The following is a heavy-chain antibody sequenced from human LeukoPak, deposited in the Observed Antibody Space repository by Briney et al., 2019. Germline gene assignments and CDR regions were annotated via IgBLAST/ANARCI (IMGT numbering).Heavy chain of an antibody. Sequence: GGSLRLSCAASGFTFSDYYMSWIRQAPGKGLEWVSYISSSGSTIYYADSVKGRFTISRDNAKNSLYLQMNSLRAEDTAVYYCARATPGRYCSGGSCYFFPSYYGMDVWGQGTTVTVSS. CDR1: GFTFSDYY. CDR2: ISSSGSTI. D-gene: IGHD2-15*01. J-gene: IGHJ6*02. CDR3: ARATPGRYCSGGSCYFFPSYYGMDV. V-gene: IGHV3-11*01.